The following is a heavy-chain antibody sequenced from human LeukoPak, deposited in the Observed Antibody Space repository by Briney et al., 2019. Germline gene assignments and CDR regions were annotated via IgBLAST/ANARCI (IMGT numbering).Heavy chain of an antibody. Sequence: SETLSLTCTVSGGSISSSSYYWGWIRQPPGKGLEWVGYISYSGTTNYNPSLKSRVTISLGTSKNRFSLNLTSVTAADTAVYYCARHGSGTSLALYPWGQGTLVTVSS. D-gene: IGHD3-10*01. CDR3: ARHGSGTSLALYP. CDR1: GGSISSSSYY. V-gene: IGHV4-61*05. J-gene: IGHJ5*02. CDR2: ISYSGTT.